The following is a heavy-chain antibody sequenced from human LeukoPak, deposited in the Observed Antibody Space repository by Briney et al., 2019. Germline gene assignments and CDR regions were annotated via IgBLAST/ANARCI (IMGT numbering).Heavy chain of an antibody. D-gene: IGHD6-6*01. Sequence: ASVKLSCKASGYTFTSYDINWVPQAPGQGLEWMGWISAYNGVTTYAQKLRGRVTMTTDTSTSTAHIELRSLRSDDTAVYYCARDGGSSLADDYWGQGTLVTVSS. J-gene: IGHJ1*01. V-gene: IGHV1-18*01. CDR2: ISAYNGVT. CDR1: GYTFTSYD. CDR3: ARDGGSSLADDY.